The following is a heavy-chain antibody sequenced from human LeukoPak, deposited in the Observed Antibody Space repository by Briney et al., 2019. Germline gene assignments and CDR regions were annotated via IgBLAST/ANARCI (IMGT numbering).Heavy chain of an antibody. V-gene: IGHV3-30*04. J-gene: IGHJ6*03. Sequence: GGSLRLSCAASGFTFSNYAMHWVRQAPGKGLEWVAVISYDGSNKYYADSVKDRFTISRDNAKNSLYLQMNSLRAEDTALYYCARDREDTYLDVWGKGTTVTVSS. CDR3: ARDREDTYLDV. CDR1: GFTFSNYA. CDR2: ISYDGSNK. D-gene: IGHD2-15*01.